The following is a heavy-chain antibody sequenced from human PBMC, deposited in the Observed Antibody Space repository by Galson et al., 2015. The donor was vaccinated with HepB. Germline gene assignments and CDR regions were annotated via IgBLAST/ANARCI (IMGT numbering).Heavy chain of an antibody. CDR2: IWYDGSNK. V-gene: IGHV3-33*01. D-gene: IGHD3-3*01. Sequence: SLRLSCAASGFTFSSYGMHWVRQAPGKGLEWVAVIWYDGSNKYYADSVKGRFTISRDNSKNTLYLQMNSLRAEDTAVYYCARGWDFCSGYYPDYWGQGTLVTVSS. CDR1: GFTFSSYG. CDR3: ARGWDFCSGYYPDY. J-gene: IGHJ4*02.